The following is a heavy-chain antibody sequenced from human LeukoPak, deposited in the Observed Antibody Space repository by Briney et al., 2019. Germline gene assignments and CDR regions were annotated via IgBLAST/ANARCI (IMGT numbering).Heavy chain of an antibody. D-gene: IGHD2-2*01. J-gene: IGHJ4*02. Sequence: PGGSLRLSCAASGFTFSSYGMHWVRQAPGKGLEWVAVISYDGSNKYYADSVKGRFTISRDNSKNTLYLQMNSLRAEDTAVFYCAKGRYQLLSLYFFDYWGQGTLVTVSS. V-gene: IGHV3-30*18. CDR1: GFTFSSYG. CDR2: ISYDGSNK. CDR3: AKGRYQLLSLYFFDY.